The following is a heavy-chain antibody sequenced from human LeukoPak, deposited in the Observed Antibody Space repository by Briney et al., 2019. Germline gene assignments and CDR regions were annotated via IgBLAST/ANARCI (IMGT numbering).Heavy chain of an antibody. Sequence: GGSLRLSCAASGFTFSSYGMPWVRQAPGKGLEWVAVISYDGSNKYYADSVKGRFTISGDNSKNTLYLQMNSLRAEDTAVYYCAKDQRSGSYIDYWGQGTLVTVSS. CDR2: ISYDGSNK. CDR1: GFTFSSYG. V-gene: IGHV3-30*18. D-gene: IGHD1-26*01. CDR3: AKDQRSGSYIDY. J-gene: IGHJ4*02.